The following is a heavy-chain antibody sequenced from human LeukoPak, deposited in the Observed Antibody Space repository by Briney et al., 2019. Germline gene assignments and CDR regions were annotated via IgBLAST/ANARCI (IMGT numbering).Heavy chain of an antibody. D-gene: IGHD6-13*01. CDR1: GFTFSSYW. V-gene: IGHV3-74*01. CDR2: INSDGSST. J-gene: IGHJ4*02. CDR3: ARVPEGIAAAGDFDY. Sequence: GGSLRLSCAASGFTFSSYWMHWVRQAPGKGLVWVSRINSDGSSTSYADSVKGRITISRDNAKNTLNLQMNSLRAEDTAVYYCARVPEGIAAAGDFDYWGQGTLVTVSS.